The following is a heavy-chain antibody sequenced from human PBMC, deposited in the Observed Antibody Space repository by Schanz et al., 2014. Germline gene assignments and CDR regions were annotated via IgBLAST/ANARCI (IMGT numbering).Heavy chain of an antibody. CDR1: GFTFSGYS. V-gene: IGHV3-48*01. Sequence: EVQLVESGGGLVQPGGSLRLSCAASGFTFSGYSMNWGRQAPGKGLEWVAYISSSSSTIHYADSVKGRFTISRDNAKNALYLQMNSLRGEDTAVYFCAKIERNEDWGQGTLVTVSS. D-gene: IGHD1-1*01. CDR2: ISSSSSTI. J-gene: IGHJ4*02. CDR3: AKIERNED.